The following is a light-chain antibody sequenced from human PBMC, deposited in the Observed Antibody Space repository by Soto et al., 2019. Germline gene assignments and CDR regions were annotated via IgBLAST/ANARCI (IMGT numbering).Light chain of an antibody. J-gene: IGLJ3*02. CDR2: HDA. CDR1: NIGSKS. V-gene: IGLV3-21*04. CDR3: QVWDGRRDQGV. Sequence: SYELTQPPSVSVAPGKTATITCGGDNIGSKSVNWYQQKPGQAPILVIFHDADRPSGIPERFSGSNSGNTATLTISWVDDGDEADYYCQVWDGRRDQGVFGGGTKVTVL.